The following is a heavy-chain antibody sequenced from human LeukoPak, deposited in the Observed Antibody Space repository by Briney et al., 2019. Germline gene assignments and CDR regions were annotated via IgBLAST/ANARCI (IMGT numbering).Heavy chain of an antibody. J-gene: IGHJ4*02. CDR1: GYTLTELS. CDR2: FDPEDGET. V-gene: IGHV1-24*01. Sequence: GASVKVSCKVSGYTLTELSMHWVRQAPGKGLEWMGGFDPEDGETIYAQKFQGRVTMTEGTSTDTAYMELSSLRSEDTAVYYCATGRDIVATTFDYWGQGTLVTVSS. CDR3: ATGRDIVATTFDY. D-gene: IGHD5-12*01.